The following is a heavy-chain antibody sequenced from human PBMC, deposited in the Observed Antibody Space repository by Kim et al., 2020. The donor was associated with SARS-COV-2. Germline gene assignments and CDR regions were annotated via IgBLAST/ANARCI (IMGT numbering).Heavy chain of an antibody. V-gene: IGHV3-30*18. CDR2: ISYDGSNK. D-gene: IGHD3-10*01. CDR1: GFTFSSYG. CDR3: SKDRYGSGSYHDY. Sequence: GGSLRLSCAASGFTFSSYGMHWVRQAPGKGLERVAVISYDGSNKYYADSVKGRFTISRDNSKNTLYLQMNSLRAEDTAAYYCSKDRYGSGSYHDYWGHGT. J-gene: IGHJ4*01.